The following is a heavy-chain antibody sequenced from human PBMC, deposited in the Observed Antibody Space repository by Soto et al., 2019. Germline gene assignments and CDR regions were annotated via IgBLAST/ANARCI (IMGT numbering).Heavy chain of an antibody. Sequence: GGSLRLSCAASGFTFSSYAMSWVRQAPGKGLEWVSAISGSGGSTYYADSVKGRFTISRDNSKNTLYLQMNSLRAEDTAVYYCAKPQKARSYSSYFDYWGQGTLVTVSS. CDR2: ISGSGGST. V-gene: IGHV3-23*01. CDR1: GFTFSSYA. D-gene: IGHD5-18*01. CDR3: AKPQKARSYSSYFDY. J-gene: IGHJ4*02.